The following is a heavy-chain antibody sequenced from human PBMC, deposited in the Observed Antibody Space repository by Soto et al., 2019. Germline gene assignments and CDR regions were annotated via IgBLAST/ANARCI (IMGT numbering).Heavy chain of an antibody. CDR1: GGSISSYY. V-gene: IGHV4-59*01. CDR3: ARIKMGGSNQKSYYFDY. D-gene: IGHD1-26*01. J-gene: IGHJ4*02. CDR2: IYYSGST. Sequence: SETLSLTCTVSGGSISSYYWSWIRQPPGKGLEWIGYIYYSGSTNYNPSLKSRVTISVDTSKNQFSLKLSSVTAADTAVYYCARIKMGGSNQKSYYFDYWGQGTLVTVS.